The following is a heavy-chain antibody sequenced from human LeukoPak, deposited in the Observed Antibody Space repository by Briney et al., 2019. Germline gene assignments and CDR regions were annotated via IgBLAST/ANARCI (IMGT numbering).Heavy chain of an antibody. J-gene: IGHJ4*02. V-gene: IGHV3-23*01. CDR2: ISGSGGST. CDR1: GFTFRSYA. CDR3: AKDVSSSSYGFFDF. D-gene: IGHD2-2*01. Sequence: GGSLRLSCAASGFTFRSYAMSWVRQAPGKGLEWVSGISGSGGSTYYADSVKGRFTISRDISKNTLYLQMNSLRAEDTAVYYCAKDVSSSSYGFFDFWGQGALVTVSS.